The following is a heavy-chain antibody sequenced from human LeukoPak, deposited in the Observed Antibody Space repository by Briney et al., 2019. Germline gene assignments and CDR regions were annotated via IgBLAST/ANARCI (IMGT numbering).Heavy chain of an antibody. V-gene: IGHV1-2*02. CDR2: INPNSGDT. CDR1: EYTFSVYH. Sequence: AASVKVSCKASEYTFSVYHIHWVRLAPGQGLEWMAWINPNSGDTNCAQKFQGRVTMTRDTSISTAYMELSRLRSDDTAVYYCARDPLVRGALGSFDYWGQGTLVTVSS. CDR3: ARDPLVRGALGSFDY. D-gene: IGHD3-10*01. J-gene: IGHJ4*02.